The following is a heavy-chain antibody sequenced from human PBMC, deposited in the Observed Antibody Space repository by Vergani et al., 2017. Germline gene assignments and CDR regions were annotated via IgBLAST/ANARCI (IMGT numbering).Heavy chain of an antibody. CDR2: ISGSGGST. V-gene: IGHV3-23*01. J-gene: IGHJ6*03. CDR3: AKDWVVRGDYYYYIDV. Sequence: EVQLLESGGGLVQPGGSLRLSCAASGFTFSSYAMSWVRQAPGKGLEWVSAISGSGGSTYYADSVKGRFTIARDNSKNTLYLQMNSLRAEDTAVYYCAKDWVVRGDYYYYIDVWGKGTTVTVSS. D-gene: IGHD3-10*01. CDR1: GFTFSSYA.